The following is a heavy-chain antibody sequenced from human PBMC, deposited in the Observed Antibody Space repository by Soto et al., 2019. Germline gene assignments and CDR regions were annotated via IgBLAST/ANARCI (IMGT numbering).Heavy chain of an antibody. J-gene: IGHJ4*02. CDR1: GGSIHGYY. CDR3: ARVNRGAFDH. Sequence: QVQLQESGPGLVKPSQTLSLTCTVSGGSIHGYYWVWIRQPPGKGLEWIGSIFYTGSTDYNPSLKRRVTLALAAPKNQFSLNLRSVTAADTAVYYCARVNRGAFDHLGQGARVTVSS. CDR2: IFYTGST. V-gene: IGHV4-59*01.